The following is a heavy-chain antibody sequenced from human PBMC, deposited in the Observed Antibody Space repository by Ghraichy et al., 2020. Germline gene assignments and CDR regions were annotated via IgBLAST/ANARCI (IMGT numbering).Heavy chain of an antibody. CDR1: GFTFGDYA. CDR2: IRSKAYGGTT. J-gene: IGHJ4*02. V-gene: IGHV3-49*03. Sequence: GESLNISCTASGFTFGDYAMSWFRQAPGKGLEWVGFIRSKAYGGTTEYAASVKGRFTISRDDSKSIAYLQVNSLKTEDTAVYYCTRGSGSYYRKFDYWGQGTLVTVSS. CDR3: TRGSGSYYRKFDY. D-gene: IGHD3-10*01.